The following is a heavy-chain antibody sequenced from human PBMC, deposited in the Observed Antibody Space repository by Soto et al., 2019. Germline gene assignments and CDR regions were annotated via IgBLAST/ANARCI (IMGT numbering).Heavy chain of an antibody. CDR3: ARSMLSYGMDV. V-gene: IGHV3-53*01. CDR2: IYSGGST. J-gene: IGHJ6*02. CDR1: GFTVSSNY. D-gene: IGHD2-8*01. Sequence: GGSLRLSCAASGFTVSSNYMSWVRQAPGKGLEWVSVIYSGGSTYYAGSVKGRFTISRDNSKNTLYLQMNSLRAEDTAVYYCARSMLSYGMDVWGQGTTVTVSS.